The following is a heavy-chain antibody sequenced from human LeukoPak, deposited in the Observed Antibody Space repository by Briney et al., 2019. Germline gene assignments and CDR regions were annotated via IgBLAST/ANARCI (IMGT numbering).Heavy chain of an antibody. D-gene: IGHD4-17*01. CDR3: AKVRLMTTVTNPFDY. J-gene: IGHJ4*02. CDR1: GFAFSNYA. Sequence: GGSLRLSCTASGFAFSNYAMSWARQAPGKGLEWVSVISGSGGSTYYADSVKGRFTISRDNSKNTLYLQMNSLRADDTAVYYCAKVRLMTTVTNPFDYWGQGTLVTVSS. CDR2: ISGSGGST. V-gene: IGHV3-23*01.